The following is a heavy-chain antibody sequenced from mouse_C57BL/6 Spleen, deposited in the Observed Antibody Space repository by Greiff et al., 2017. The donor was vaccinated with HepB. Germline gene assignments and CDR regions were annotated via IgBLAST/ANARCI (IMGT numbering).Heavy chain of an antibody. V-gene: IGHV1-64*01. D-gene: IGHD2-2*01. CDR3: ARAVTTGPFAY. CDR2: IHPNSGST. J-gene: IGHJ3*01. CDR1: GYTFTSYW. Sequence: QVQLKQPGAELVKPGASVKLSCKASGYTFTSYWMHWVKQRPGQGLEWIGMIHPNSGSTNYNEKFKSKATLTVDKSSSTAYMQLSSLTSEDSAVYYCARAVTTGPFAYWGQGTLVTVSA.